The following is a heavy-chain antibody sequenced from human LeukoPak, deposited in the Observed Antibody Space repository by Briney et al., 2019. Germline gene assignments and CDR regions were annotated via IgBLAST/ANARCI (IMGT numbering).Heavy chain of an antibody. J-gene: IGHJ4*02. Sequence: SESLSLTCTVSGGSISSYYWNWIRQPAGKGLEWIGPLYTSGSTNYNPSLKSRVTISVDTSKNQSSLKLSSVTAADTTVYYCPRSTVAGIFDYWGQGTLVTVSS. CDR2: LYTSGST. CDR3: PRSTVAGIFDY. D-gene: IGHD6-19*01. CDR1: GGSISSYY. V-gene: IGHV4-4*07.